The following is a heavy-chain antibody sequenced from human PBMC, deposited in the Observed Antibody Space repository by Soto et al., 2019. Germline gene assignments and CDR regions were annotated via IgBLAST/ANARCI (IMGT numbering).Heavy chain of an antibody. D-gene: IGHD3-10*01. J-gene: IGHJ4*02. CDR3: ARDGGFGELKY. CDR2: IIPVFGTT. V-gene: IGHV1-69*18. Sequence: QVQLVQSGAELKKPGSSVKVSCKASGDTFSGYPINWVRQAPGEGLEWMGRIIPVFGTTNDAQRFEGRVTFTADESTNTAYRELRGLLSEDTAVYDCARDGGFGELKYWGPGTLVTVSS. CDR1: GDTFSGYP.